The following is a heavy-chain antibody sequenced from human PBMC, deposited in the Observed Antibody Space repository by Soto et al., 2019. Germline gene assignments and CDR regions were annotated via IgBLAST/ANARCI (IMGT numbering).Heavy chain of an antibody. V-gene: IGHV1-2*02. Sequence: QVILVQSGAEVKKPGASVKVSCKSYGYTFTGYYIHWVRQAPGQGLERIGWINPESGGTNYAQNFQGRVTMTRDTSIDTAYMELTRLRSDDTAVYYCTTIAASYGRWGQGNLVTVSS. J-gene: IGHJ4*02. CDR1: GYTFTGYY. CDR2: INPESGGT. CDR3: TTIAASYGR. D-gene: IGHD3-16*02.